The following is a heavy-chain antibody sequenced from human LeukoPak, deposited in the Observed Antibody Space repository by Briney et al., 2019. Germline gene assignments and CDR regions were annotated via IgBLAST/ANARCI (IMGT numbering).Heavy chain of an antibody. CDR2: IRYDGSNK. D-gene: IGHD2-2*01. CDR1: GFTFSSYG. CDR3: AKPTDTQYQLLH. Sequence: PGESLRLSCAASGFTFSSYGMHWVRQAPGKGLEWVAFIRYDGSNKYYADSVKGRFTISRDNSKNTLYLQMNSLRAEDTAVYYCAKPTDTQYQLLHWGQGTLVTVSS. V-gene: IGHV3-30*02. J-gene: IGHJ4*02.